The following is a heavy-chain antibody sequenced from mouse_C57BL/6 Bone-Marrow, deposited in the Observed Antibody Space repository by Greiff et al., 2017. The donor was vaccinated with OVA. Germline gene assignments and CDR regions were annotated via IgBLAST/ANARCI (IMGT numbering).Heavy chain of an antibody. CDR1: GYSITSGYY. V-gene: IGHV3-6*01. D-gene: IGHD1-1*01. CDR2: ISYDGSN. CDR3: ARREYYYGAFAY. J-gene: IGHJ3*01. Sequence: DVQLQESGPGLVKPSQSLSLTCSVTGYSITSGYYWYWIRQFPGNKLEWMGYISYDGSNNYNPSLKNRISITRDTSKNQFFLKLNSVTTEDTATYYCARREYYYGAFAYWGQGTLVTVSA.